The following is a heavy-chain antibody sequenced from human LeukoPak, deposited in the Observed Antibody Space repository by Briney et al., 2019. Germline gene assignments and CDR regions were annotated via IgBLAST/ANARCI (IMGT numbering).Heavy chain of an antibody. CDR2: IIPLFGAP. D-gene: IGHD6-6*01. V-gene: IGHV1-69*05. J-gene: IGHJ4*02. Sequence: ASVKVSRKASGGSIGSHAVSWVRQAPGQGLEWMGGIIPLFGAPIYAQNFQDRLTISTDESTNTAYMELRSLTSEDTAFYFCTRGMGTRPIHYWGQGTLVTVSS. CDR3: TRGMGTRPIHY. CDR1: GGSIGSHA.